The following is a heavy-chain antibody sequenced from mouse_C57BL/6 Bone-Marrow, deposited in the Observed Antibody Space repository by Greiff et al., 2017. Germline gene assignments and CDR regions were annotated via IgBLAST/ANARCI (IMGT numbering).Heavy chain of an antibody. J-gene: IGHJ4*01. CDR3: AREGRYAMDY. Sequence: QVQLKQPGAELVKPGASVKLSCKASGYTFTSYWMHWVKQRPGQGLEWIGMIHPNSGSTNYNEKFKSKATLTVDKSSSTAYMQLSSLTSEDSAVYYCAREGRYAMDYWGQGTSVTVSS. CDR2: IHPNSGST. V-gene: IGHV1-64*01. CDR1: GYTFTSYW.